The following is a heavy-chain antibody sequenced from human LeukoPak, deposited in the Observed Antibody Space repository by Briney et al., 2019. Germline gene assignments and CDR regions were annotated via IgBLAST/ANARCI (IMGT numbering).Heavy chain of an antibody. J-gene: IGHJ4*02. Sequence: SETLSLTCTVSGGSISSYYWSWIRQPPGKGLEWIGYIYYSGSTNYNPSLKSRVTISVDTSKNQFSLKLSSVTAADTAVYYCARHYGVPSAEGPHFDYWGQGTLVTVSS. D-gene: IGHD2-8*01. CDR2: IYYSGST. CDR1: GGSISSYY. V-gene: IGHV4-59*08. CDR3: ARHYGVPSAEGPHFDY.